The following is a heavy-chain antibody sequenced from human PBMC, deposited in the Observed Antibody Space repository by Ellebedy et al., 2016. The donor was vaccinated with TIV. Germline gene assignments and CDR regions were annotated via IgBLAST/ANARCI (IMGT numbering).Heavy chain of an antibody. CDR2: INHSGST. CDR1: GGSFSGYY. V-gene: IGHV4-34*01. D-gene: IGHD6-13*01. CDR3: ARGMYSSSWYFLDY. Sequence: MPSETLSLTCAVYGGSFSGYYWSWIRQPPGKGLEWIGEINHSGSTNYNPSLKSRVTISVDTSKNQFSLKLSSVTAADTAVYYCARGMYSSSWYFLDYWGQGTLVTVSS. J-gene: IGHJ4*02.